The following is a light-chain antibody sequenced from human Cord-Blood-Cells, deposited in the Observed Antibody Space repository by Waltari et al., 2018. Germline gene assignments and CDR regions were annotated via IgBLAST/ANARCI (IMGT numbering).Light chain of an antibody. CDR2: GNC. V-gene: IGLV1-40*01. Sequence: QSVLTQPPSVSGAPGQRVTISCTGSSSNIGAGYDGHWYQQLPGTAPKLLICGNCSRPSGVPDGCSGAKAGTSASLAITGLQAEDEADYCCQSYDSSLSGSLFGGGTKLTVL. J-gene: IGLJ3*02. CDR1: SSNIGAGYD. CDR3: QSYDSSLSGSL.